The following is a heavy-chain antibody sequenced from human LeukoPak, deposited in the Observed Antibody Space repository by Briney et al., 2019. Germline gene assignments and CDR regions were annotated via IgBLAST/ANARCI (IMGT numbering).Heavy chain of an antibody. J-gene: IGHJ3*02. Sequence: GGSLRLSCSASGFTFSSYWMSWVRQAPGKGLEWVANIKQDGSEKYYVDSVKGRFTISRDNAKNSLYLQMNSLRAEDTAVYYCARDFGPNTYYDILTGRMANAFDIWGQGTMVTVSS. CDR1: GFTFSSYW. CDR3: ARDFGPNTYYDILTGRMANAFDI. D-gene: IGHD3-9*01. CDR2: IKQDGSEK. V-gene: IGHV3-7*01.